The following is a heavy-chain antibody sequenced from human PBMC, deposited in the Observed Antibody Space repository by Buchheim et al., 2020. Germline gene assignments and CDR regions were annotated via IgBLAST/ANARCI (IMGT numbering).Heavy chain of an antibody. J-gene: IGHJ5*02. V-gene: IGHV3-48*02. D-gene: IGHD6-6*01. CDR1: GFSISSHS. CDR2: ITSSSSAT. Sequence: EVQVVESGGGLVQPGGSLRLSCAASGFSISSHSMHWIRQAPGEGLEWVSYITSSSSATYYADSVKGRFTISRDHAKNSLYLQMNSLRDEDTAVYYCAPDRKYIWFDPWGQGTL. CDR3: APDRKYIWFDP.